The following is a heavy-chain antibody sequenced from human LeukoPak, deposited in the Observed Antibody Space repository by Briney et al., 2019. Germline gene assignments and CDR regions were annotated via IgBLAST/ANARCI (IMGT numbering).Heavy chain of an antibody. CDR3: AKGSQWELRGLFTFDY. CDR1: GFTFDDYA. Sequence: PGGSLRLSCAASGFTFDDYAMHWVRQAPGKGLEWVSGISWNSGSIGYADSVKGRFTISRDNAKNSLYLQMNSLRAEDTALYYCAKGSQWELRGLFTFDYWGQGTLVTVSS. CDR2: ISWNSGSI. D-gene: IGHD1-26*01. J-gene: IGHJ4*02. V-gene: IGHV3-9*01.